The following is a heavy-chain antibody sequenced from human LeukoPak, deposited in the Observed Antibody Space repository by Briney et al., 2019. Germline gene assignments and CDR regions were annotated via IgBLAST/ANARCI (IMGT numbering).Heavy chain of an antibody. CDR3: ARAFRARYFDL. V-gene: IGHV4-39*01. CDR1: GGSISSSSYY. J-gene: IGHJ2*01. Sequence: SETLSLTCTVSGGSISSSSYYWGWIRQPPGKGLEWIGSIYYSGSTYYNPSLKSRVTISVDTSKNQFSLKLTSVTAADTAVYYCARAFRARYFDLWGRGTLVTVSS. CDR2: IYYSGST. D-gene: IGHD2/OR15-2a*01.